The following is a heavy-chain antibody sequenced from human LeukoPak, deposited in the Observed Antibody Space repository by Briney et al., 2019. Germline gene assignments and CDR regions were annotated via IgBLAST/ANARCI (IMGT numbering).Heavy chain of an antibody. CDR2: IWYDGSNK. J-gene: IGHJ4*02. Sequence: PGGSLRLSCAASGFTFSNYGMHWVRQAPGKGLEWVAVIWYDGSNKYYADSVKGRFTLSRDNSKNTLFLQMNSLRPEDPAVYFCARDLTQLALFDYWGQGTLVTVSS. V-gene: IGHV3-33*01. D-gene: IGHD6-13*01. CDR3: ARDLTQLALFDY. CDR1: GFTFSNYG.